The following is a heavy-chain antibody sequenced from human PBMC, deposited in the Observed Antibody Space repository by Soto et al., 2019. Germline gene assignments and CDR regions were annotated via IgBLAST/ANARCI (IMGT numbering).Heavy chain of an antibody. CDR3: ARGYCSSTSCQHNWFDP. J-gene: IGHJ5*02. D-gene: IGHD2-2*01. V-gene: IGHV4-59*01. Sequence: SETLSLTCTVSGGSISSYYWSWIRQPPGKGLEWIGYIYYSGSTNYNPSLKSRVTISVDTSKNQFSLKLSSVTAADTAVYYCARGYCSSTSCQHNWFDPWGQGTLVTVSS. CDR2: IYYSGST. CDR1: GGSISSYY.